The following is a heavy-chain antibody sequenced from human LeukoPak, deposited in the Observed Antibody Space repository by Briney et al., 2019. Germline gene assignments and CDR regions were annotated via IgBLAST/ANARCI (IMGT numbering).Heavy chain of an antibody. CDR3: AKVRSIGTYYTFDH. V-gene: IGHV3-23*01. J-gene: IGHJ4*02. CDR1: GFTNTDYA. CDR2: ISASGGMT. Sequence: GGSLRLSCAASGFTNTDYAMTWVRQAPGKGLEWVSNISASGGMTYYADSVKGRFTVSRDNSKNSLYLLMNSLTAADTAVYYCAKVRSIGTYYTFDHWGQGTLVTVSS. D-gene: IGHD1-26*01.